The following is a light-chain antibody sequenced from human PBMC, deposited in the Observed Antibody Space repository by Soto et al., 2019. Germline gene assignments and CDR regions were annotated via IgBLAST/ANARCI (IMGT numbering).Light chain of an antibody. J-gene: IGKJ1*01. CDR2: DAY. Sequence: IVLTQSPATLPLSPGERATLSCCASQSVSSYFAWYQHKPGQAPRLHSYDAYNRATAIPARFSGSESGTEFTLTISSLVPEDFTVYYCQQRSNWPWTFGQGTKVQIK. V-gene: IGKV3-11*01. CDR1: QSVSSY. CDR3: QQRSNWPWT.